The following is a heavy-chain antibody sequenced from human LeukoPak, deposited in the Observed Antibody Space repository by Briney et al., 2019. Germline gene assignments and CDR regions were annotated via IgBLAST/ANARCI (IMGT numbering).Heavy chain of an antibody. CDR3: ARKDAFDI. CDR1: GGSISSGSYY. Sequence: SETLSLTCTVSGGSISSGSYYWSWIRQPAGKGLEWIGRIYTSGSTNYNPSLKSRVTISVDTSKNQFSLKLSSVTAADTAVYHCARKDAFDIWGQGTMVTVSS. J-gene: IGHJ3*02. CDR2: IYTSGST. V-gene: IGHV4-61*02.